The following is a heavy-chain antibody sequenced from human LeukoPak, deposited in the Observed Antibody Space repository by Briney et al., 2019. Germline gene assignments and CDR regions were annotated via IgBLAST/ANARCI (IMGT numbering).Heavy chain of an antibody. CDR1: GYTFTSYD. J-gene: IGHJ4*02. CDR3: ATGVSQRITMVRGVSY. D-gene: IGHD3-10*01. Sequence: ASVKVSCKASGYTFTSYDINWVRQATGQGLEWMGWVNPNSGNTRYAQKFQGRVTMTRNTSISTAYMELSSLRSEDTAVYYCATGVSQRITMVRGVSYWGQGTLVTVSS. V-gene: IGHV1-8*01. CDR2: VNPNSGNT.